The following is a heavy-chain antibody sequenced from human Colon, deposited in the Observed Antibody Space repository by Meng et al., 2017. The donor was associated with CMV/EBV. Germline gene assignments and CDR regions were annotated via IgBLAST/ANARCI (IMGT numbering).Heavy chain of an antibody. V-gene: IGHV1-2*02. D-gene: IGHD6-13*01. CDR2: IDPSSGGT. Sequence: ASGSTFSGYYMHWVRQAPGQGREWMGWIDPSSGGTNYAQKFRGRVTMTRDTSISTAYMELSRLRSDDTAMYYCARYTASHGTSGFDPWGQGTLVTVSS. CDR1: GSTFSGYY. J-gene: IGHJ5*02. CDR3: ARYTASHGTSGFDP.